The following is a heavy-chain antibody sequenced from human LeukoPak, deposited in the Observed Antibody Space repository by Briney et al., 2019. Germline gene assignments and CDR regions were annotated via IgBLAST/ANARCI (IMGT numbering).Heavy chain of an antibody. CDR2: ISSSPSHM. CDR3: ARDQGAVAGIDP. D-gene: IGHD6-19*01. CDR1: GFTFSSYA. Sequence: PGESLRLSCAASGFTFSSYAMNWVRQAPGKGLEWVSSISSSPSHMYYADSVKGRFTISRDNAKNSLYLQMDSLRVEDTAVYYCARDQGAVAGIDPWGQGTLVTVSS. V-gene: IGHV3-21*04. J-gene: IGHJ5*02.